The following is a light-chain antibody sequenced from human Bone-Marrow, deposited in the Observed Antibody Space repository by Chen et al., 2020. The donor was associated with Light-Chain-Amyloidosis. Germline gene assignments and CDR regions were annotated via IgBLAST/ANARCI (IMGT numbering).Light chain of an antibody. Sequence: SSELTQVPSVSVALGQTVRITCQGDSLRSYFANWYQQKPGQAPIIVIYGKNNRPSGIPDRVSGSNSGNAASVTITGAQAQDEADYYCNSRDILGTDVGFGGGTKLTVL. J-gene: IGLJ2*01. V-gene: IGLV3-19*01. CDR3: NSRDILGTDVG. CDR1: SLRSYF. CDR2: GKN.